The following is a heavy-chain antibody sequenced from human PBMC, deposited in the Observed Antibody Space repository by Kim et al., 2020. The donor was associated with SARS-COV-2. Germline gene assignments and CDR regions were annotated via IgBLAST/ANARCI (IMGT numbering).Heavy chain of an antibody. CDR1: GFTLSSYS. Sequence: GGSLRLSCAASGFTLSSYSMNWVRQAPGKGLEWVSSISSSSSYIYYADSVKGRFTISRDNAKNSLYLQMNSLRAEDTAVYYCAPGRADTYYYYYYGMDVWGQGTTVTVSS. CDR2: ISSSSSYI. J-gene: IGHJ6*02. CDR3: APGRADTYYYYYYGMDV. D-gene: IGHD3-10*01. V-gene: IGHV3-21*01.